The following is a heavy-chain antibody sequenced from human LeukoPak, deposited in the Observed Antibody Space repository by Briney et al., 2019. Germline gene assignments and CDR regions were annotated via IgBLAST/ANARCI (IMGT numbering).Heavy chain of an antibody. CDR2: ISNTGSVI. D-gene: IGHD3-22*01. V-gene: IGHV3-48*01. J-gene: IGHJ6*02. Sequence: QPGGSLRLSCAASGSTFSSHTMNWVRQAPGKGLEWISYISNTGSVIYYADSVKGRFTISRDNSKNTLYLQMNSLRAEDTAVYYCARDYYDSSGYSFYYYGMDVWGQGTTVTVSS. CDR3: ARDYYDSSGYSFYYYGMDV. CDR1: GSTFSSHT.